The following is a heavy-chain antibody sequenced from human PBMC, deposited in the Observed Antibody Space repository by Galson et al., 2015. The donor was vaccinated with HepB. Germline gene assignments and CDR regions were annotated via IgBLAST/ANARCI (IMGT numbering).Heavy chain of an antibody. D-gene: IGHD2-21*02. CDR2: IIPIFGTA. V-gene: IGHV1-69*13. CDR1: GGTFSSYA. Sequence: SVKVSCKASGGTFSSYAISWVRQAPGQGLEWMGGIIPIFGTANYAQKFQGRVTITADESTSTAYMELSSLRSEDTAVYYCARTGIVVVTAIHLHYFDYWGQGTLVTVSS. J-gene: IGHJ4*02. CDR3: ARTGIVVVTAIHLHYFDY.